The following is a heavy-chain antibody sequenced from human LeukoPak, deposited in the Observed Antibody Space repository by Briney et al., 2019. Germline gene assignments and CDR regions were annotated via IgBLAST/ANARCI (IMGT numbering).Heavy chain of an antibody. CDR2: ISGSGGST. CDR1: AFTSSSYA. D-gene: IGHD3-9*01. V-gene: IGHV3-23*01. Sequence: GRSLRPSCATSAFTSSSYAMSSVRHAPGKRLESDSGISGSGGSTYYADSVKGRFTISRDNSKNTLYLQMNSLRTEDTAVYYCAKAEGYDILTGLDYWGQGTLVTVSS. CDR3: AKAEGYDILTGLDY. J-gene: IGHJ4*02.